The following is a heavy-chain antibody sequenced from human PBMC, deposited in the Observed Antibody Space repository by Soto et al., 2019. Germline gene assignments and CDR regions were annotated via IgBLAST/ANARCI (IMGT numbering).Heavy chain of an antibody. D-gene: IGHD2-15*01. Sequence: PGGSLRLSCVASGFMFRTYTMNWVRQAPGKGLEWVSGIRGFSPYTFYSESVKGRFTISRDNAKNSLFLQMNSLRAEDTAVYYCARDRGYDAHDYYYNAMDVWGQGTTVTVSS. CDR3: ARDRGYDAHDYYYNAMDV. CDR2: IRGFSPYT. CDR1: GFMFRTYT. J-gene: IGHJ6*02. V-gene: IGHV3-21*01.